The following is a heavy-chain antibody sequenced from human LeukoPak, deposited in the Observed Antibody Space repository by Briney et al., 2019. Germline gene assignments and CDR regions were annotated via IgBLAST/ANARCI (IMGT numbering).Heavy chain of an antibody. CDR2: IYYSGST. CDR3: ARGNGYNLY. CDR1: GISLSGYY. J-gene: IGHJ4*02. D-gene: IGHD5-12*01. V-gene: IGHV4-59*01. Sequence: SETLSLTCTVSGISLSGYYWSWIRQPPGKGLEWIGYIYYSGSTNYNPSLKSRVTISVDTSKNQFSLKLSSVTAADTAVYYCARGNGYNLYWGQGTLVTASS.